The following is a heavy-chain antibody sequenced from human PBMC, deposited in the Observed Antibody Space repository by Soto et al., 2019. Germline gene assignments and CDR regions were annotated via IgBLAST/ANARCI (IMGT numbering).Heavy chain of an antibody. CDR2: IYSGGSI. J-gene: IGHJ3*02. D-gene: IGHD3-3*02. CDR3: ATRILVSDAFDI. CDR1: VFTCSNNI. Sequence: GGALGLWFSASVFTCSNNIIAWVRQAPGKGLEWVSVIYSGGSIYYADSVKGRFTSSRDNSQNTMYLQMNSLRAEDTALYYCATRILVSDAFDIWGQGTMVTVSS. V-gene: IGHV3-53*01.